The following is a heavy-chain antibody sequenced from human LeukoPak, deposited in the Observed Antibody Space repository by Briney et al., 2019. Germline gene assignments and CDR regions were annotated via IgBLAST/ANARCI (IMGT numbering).Heavy chain of an antibody. D-gene: IGHD5-24*01. CDR2: IYYSGST. CDR3: ARRINYFDY. J-gene: IGHJ4*02. CDR1: GGSISSSSYY. Sequence: SETLSLTCTVSGGSISSSSYYWGWIRQPPGKGLEWIGSIYYSGSTYYNPSLKSRVTMSVDTSKNQFSLKLRSVTTTDTAVYYCARRINYFDYWGLGTLVTVSS. V-gene: IGHV4-39*07.